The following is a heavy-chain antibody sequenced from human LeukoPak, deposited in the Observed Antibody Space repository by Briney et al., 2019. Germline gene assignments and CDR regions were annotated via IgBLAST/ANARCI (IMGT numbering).Heavy chain of an antibody. D-gene: IGHD1-14*01. CDR3: AKETPNTGWFDP. Sequence: ASVKVSCKASGHTFTTYYVHLVRQAPGQGLGWMGVINPSGDGTNYPQRFQDRVTLTKDTSTNTVYMELSSLRSEDTAIYYCAKETPNTGWFDPWGQGTLVTVSS. CDR1: GHTFTTYY. J-gene: IGHJ5*02. V-gene: IGHV1-46*01. CDR2: INPSGDGT.